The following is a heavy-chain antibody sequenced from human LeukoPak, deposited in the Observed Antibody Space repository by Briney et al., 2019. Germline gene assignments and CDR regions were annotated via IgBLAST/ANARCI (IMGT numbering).Heavy chain of an antibody. CDR1: GYSFTSYG. V-gene: IGHV1-18*01. Sequence: ASVKVSCKASGYSFTSYGFSWVRQAPGQGPEWMGWVNAYNVSRNYAQQFQGRVTLTTDTSTSTAYMELRSLRSDDTAAYYCAREVNYWIDPWGQGTLVTVSA. CDR2: VNAYNVSR. D-gene: IGHD3-10*01. J-gene: IGHJ5*02. CDR3: AREVNYWIDP.